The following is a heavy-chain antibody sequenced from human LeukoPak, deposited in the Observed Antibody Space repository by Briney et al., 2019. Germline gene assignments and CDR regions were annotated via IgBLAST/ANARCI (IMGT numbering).Heavy chain of an antibody. CDR1: GFTFSNYG. J-gene: IGHJ6*03. D-gene: IGHD2-8*01. V-gene: IGHV3-23*01. CDR3: AKARCNNGIGCYYYYTAL. Sequence: GGSLRLSCAGSGFTFSNYGMSWVRQAPGKGLEWVSAMSGSGGSRYFADYVKGRFTISRDNSKNTLYLQMNSLRAEDTAAYYCAKARCNNGIGCYYYYTALWGKGTTVT. CDR2: MSGSGGSR.